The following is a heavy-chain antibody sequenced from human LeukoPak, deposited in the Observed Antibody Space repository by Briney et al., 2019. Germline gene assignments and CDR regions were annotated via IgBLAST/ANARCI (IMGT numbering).Heavy chain of an antibody. D-gene: IGHD2-2*03. CDR2: IYVSGNT. CDR3: ARQGDGHCTSTNCLYSFDY. V-gene: IGHV4-39*01. Sequence: SETLSLTCSVSGGSISTSDYFWGWIRQSPEKGLEWIGSIYVSGNTYHSPSLKSRVTMSMDTSKNQFSLRLSSVTAADTAVYYCARQGDGHCTSTNCLYSFDYWGQGTPVTVSS. J-gene: IGHJ4*02. CDR1: GGSISTSDYF.